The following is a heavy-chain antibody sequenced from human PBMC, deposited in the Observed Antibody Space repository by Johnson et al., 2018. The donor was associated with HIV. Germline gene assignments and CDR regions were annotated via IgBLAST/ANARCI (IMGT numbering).Heavy chain of an antibody. J-gene: IGHJ3*02. CDR1: GFTFSSYG. CDR3: AKDAYDYGDYGAFDI. CDR2: IRYDGSNK. V-gene: IGHV3-30*02. Sequence: VLLVESGGGVVQPGGSLRLSCAASGFTFSSYGMHWVRQAPGKGLEWVAFIRYDGSNKYYADSVKGRFTISRDNSKNTLYLQMNSLRAEDTAVYYCAKDAYDYGDYGAFDIGGQGTMVTVSS. D-gene: IGHD4-17*01.